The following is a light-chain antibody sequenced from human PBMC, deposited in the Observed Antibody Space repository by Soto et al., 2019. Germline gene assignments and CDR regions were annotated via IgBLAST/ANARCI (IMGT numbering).Light chain of an antibody. V-gene: IGLV2-14*01. CDR2: DVS. Sequence: QCVLTQPASVSGSPGQSITISCTGTSSDVGGYNFVSWYQQHPGKAPKLMIYDVSNRPSGVSNRFSGSKSGNTASLTISGLQTEDDADYYCSSYTSSTTDVFGTGTKVTVL. J-gene: IGLJ1*01. CDR1: SSDVGGYNF. CDR3: SSYTSSTTDV.